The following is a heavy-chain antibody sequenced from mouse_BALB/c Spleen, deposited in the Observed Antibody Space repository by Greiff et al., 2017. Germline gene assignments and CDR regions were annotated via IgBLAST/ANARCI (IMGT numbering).Heavy chain of an antibody. CDR3: ARRGGSSPWFAY. Sequence: QVQLQQSGAELVRPGSSVKISCKASGYAFSSYWMNWVKQRPGQGLEWIGQIYPGDGDTNYNGKFKGKATLTADKSSSTAYMQLSSLTSEDSAVYFCARRGGSSPWFAYWGQGTLVTVSA. D-gene: IGHD1-1*01. CDR2: IYPGDGDT. V-gene: IGHV1-80*01. J-gene: IGHJ3*01. CDR1: GYAFSSYW.